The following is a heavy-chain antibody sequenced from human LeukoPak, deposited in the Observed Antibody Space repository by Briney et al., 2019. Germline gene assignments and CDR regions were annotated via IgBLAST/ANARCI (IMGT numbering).Heavy chain of an antibody. CDR1: GGSIRSYY. D-gene: IGHD1-26*01. J-gene: IGHJ6*02. CDR3: ARDLGIVASYGMDV. CDR2: IYYSGST. V-gene: IGHV4-59*01. Sequence: PSETLSLTCTVSGGSIRSYYWSWIRQPPGKGLEWIGYIYYSGSTNYNPSLKSRVTISVDTSKNQFSLKLSSVTAADTAVYYCARDLGIVASYGMDVWGQGTTVTVSS.